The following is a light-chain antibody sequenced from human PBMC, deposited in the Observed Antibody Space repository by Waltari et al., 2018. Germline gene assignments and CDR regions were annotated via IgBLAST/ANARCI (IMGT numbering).Light chain of an antibody. CDR2: GAS. CDR3: QRTGPVA. Sequence: EIVMTQSPATMSVSPGEGDTLSCRASQSVSRNLAWYQQKPGQAPRLLIYGASTRATGIPARFSGSGSGTEFTLTISSLQSEDFAFYYCQRTGPVAFGQGTKVEIK. V-gene: IGKV3-15*01. J-gene: IGKJ1*01. CDR1: QSVSRN.